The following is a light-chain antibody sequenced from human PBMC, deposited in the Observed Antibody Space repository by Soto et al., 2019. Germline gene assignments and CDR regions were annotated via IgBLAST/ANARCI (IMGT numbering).Light chain of an antibody. V-gene: IGLV2-8*01. CDR2: EVF. CDR3: SSYAGSNNFDV. J-gene: IGLJ1*01. CDR1: SSDVGGYNY. Sequence: QSALTQPPSGSGYPGQSVTISCTGTSSDVGGYNYVSWYQQHPGKAPKLMIYEVFKRPSGVPDRFSGSKSGNTASLTVSGLQAEDEADYYCSSYAGSNNFDVFGTGTKLTVL.